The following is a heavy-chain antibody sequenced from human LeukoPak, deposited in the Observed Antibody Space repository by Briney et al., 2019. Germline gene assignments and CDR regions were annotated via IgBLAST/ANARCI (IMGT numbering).Heavy chain of an antibody. J-gene: IGHJ4*02. CDR3: ATYYGSGSDY. Sequence: GGSLRLSCAASGFTFSSYAMSWVRQAPGKGLEWVSSISSSSSYIYYADSVKGRFTISRDNAKNSLYLQMNSLRAEDTAVYYCATYYGSGSDYWGQGTLVTVSS. CDR1: GFTFSSYA. CDR2: ISSSSSYI. V-gene: IGHV3-21*01. D-gene: IGHD3-10*01.